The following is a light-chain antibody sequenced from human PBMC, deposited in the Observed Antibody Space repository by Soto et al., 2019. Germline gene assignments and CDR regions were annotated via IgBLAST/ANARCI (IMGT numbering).Light chain of an antibody. V-gene: IGKV1-6*01. CDR3: QQYYSYPIT. Sequence: AIQMTQSPSSLSASVGDRVTITCRASQGIRNDLGWYQQEPGKAPKLLIYAASSLQSGVPSRFSGSGSGTDFTLTISCLQSEDFATYYCQQYYSYPITFGQGTRLEIK. J-gene: IGKJ5*01. CDR1: QGIRND. CDR2: AAS.